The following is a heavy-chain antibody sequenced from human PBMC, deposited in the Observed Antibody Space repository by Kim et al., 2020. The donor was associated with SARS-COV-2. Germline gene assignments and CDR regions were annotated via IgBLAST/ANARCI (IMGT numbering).Heavy chain of an antibody. Sequence: GGSLRLSCAASGFTFSSYEMNWVRQAPGKGLEWVSYISSSGSTIYYADSVKGRFTISRDNAKNSLYLQMNSLRAEDTAVYYCASVRGGYYDSSGYYIWSKYFDYWGQGTLVTVSS. V-gene: IGHV3-48*03. CDR2: ISSSGSTI. CDR1: GFTFSSYE. D-gene: IGHD3-22*01. CDR3: ASVRGGYYDSSGYYIWSKYFDY. J-gene: IGHJ4*02.